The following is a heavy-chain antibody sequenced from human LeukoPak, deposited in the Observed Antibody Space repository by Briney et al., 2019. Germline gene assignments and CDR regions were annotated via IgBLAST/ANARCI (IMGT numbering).Heavy chain of an antibody. V-gene: IGHV3-15*01. J-gene: IGHJ4*02. CDR2: IKRKTDGGTT. CDR3: TASLDYGEYYFDN. Sequence: GGSLRLSCAAPGFTFTDVWMTWVRAAPGKGVEWVGRIKRKTDGGTTDYAAPVKGRFAISRDDSQNTLYLQMNSLKTEDTGVYYCTASLDYGEYYFDNWGQGTLVTVSS. D-gene: IGHD4-17*01. CDR1: GFTFTDVW.